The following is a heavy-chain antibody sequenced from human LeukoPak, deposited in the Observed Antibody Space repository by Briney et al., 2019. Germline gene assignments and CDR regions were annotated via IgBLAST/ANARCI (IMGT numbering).Heavy chain of an antibody. CDR2: IYYRGAT. Sequence: KSSETLSLTCSVSGGSISSYYWSWIRQPPGKGLEWIGYIYYRGATTYNPSLKGRVFISADTSKNHFSLRLDSVTAADTAVYYWASGSYSGRAHLDFWGLGTLVSVSS. V-gene: IGHV4-59*01. J-gene: IGHJ4*02. CDR1: GGSISSYY. CDR3: ASGSYSGRAHLDF. D-gene: IGHD3-10*01.